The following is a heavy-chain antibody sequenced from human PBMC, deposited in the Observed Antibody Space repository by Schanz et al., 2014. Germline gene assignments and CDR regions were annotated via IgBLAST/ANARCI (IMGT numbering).Heavy chain of an antibody. J-gene: IGHJ4*02. CDR2: INPNSGAT. D-gene: IGHD5-12*01. CDR1: GYSFTEYF. CDR3: ARARYTGFDCSGY. Sequence: QVQLVQSGPAVKKPGASMKVSCLASGYSFTEYFLHWVRQAPGQGLEWMGWINPNSGATNYEQKFKGRVTVTSDTSISTGFMERSGLTSDDTATYFCARARYTGFDCSGYWGQGTLLIVSS. V-gene: IGHV1-2*02.